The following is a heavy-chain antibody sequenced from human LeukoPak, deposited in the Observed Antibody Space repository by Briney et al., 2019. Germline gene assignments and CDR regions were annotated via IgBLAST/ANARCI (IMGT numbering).Heavy chain of an antibody. CDR2: IYYSGRS. Sequence: SETLSLTCTVSAGSISSTSYYWRWLREPPGRGREWIGSIYYSGRSYYNTSRKSRGNISVDTSNNQCSLKLSSVTAADTAVYYCARQERIEWVVVISFDYWGRGTLVTLSS. CDR3: ARQERIEWVVVISFDY. V-gene: IGHV4-39*01. D-gene: IGHD3-22*01. J-gene: IGHJ4*02. CDR1: AGSISSTSYY.